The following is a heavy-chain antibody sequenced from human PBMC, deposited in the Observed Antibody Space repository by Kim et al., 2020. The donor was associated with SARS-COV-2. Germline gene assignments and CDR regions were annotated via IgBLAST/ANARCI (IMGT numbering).Heavy chain of an antibody. J-gene: IGHJ4*02. CDR1: GIPFSDAW. V-gene: IGHV3-15*01. CDR2: VKSKTDGGTA. D-gene: IGHD2-2*01. Sequence: GGSLRLSCAVSGIPFSDAWFNWVRQSPVKGLEWVGRVKSKTDGGTANLAAPVKGRFAISRDDSKNTLYLLMNDVKTDDAAMYYCTTVSMRWGQGTLVTVSS. CDR3: TTVSMR.